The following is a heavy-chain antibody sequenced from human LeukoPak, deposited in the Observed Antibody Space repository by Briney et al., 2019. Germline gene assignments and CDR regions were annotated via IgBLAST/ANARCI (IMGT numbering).Heavy chain of an antibody. D-gene: IGHD1-14*01. CDR2: IYYSGST. CDR3: ARGGWRTSYYYYMDV. Sequence: NPSQTLSLTCTVSGGSISSGDYYWSWIRQPPGKGLEWIGYIYYSGSTYYNPSLKSRVTISVDTSKNQFSLKLSSVTAAATAVYYCARGGWRTSYYYYMDVWGKGTTVTVSS. J-gene: IGHJ6*03. V-gene: IGHV4-30-4*08. CDR1: GGSISSGDYY.